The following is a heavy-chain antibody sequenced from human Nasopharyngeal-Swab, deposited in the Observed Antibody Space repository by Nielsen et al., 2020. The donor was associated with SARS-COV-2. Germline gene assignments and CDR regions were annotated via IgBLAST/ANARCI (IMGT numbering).Heavy chain of an antibody. V-gene: IGHV2-70*11. CDR1: GFSLSTSGMC. D-gene: IGHD3-22*01. J-gene: IGHJ4*02. CDR3: ARMGSRSGYGTIDY. CDR2: IDCDDDK. Sequence: SGPTLVTPTHTLTLTCTFSGFSLSTSGMCVSWIRQPPGKALEWLARIDCDDDKYYSTSLKTRLTISKDTSKNQVVLTMTNMDPVDTATYYCARMGSRSGYGTIDYWGQGTLVTVSS.